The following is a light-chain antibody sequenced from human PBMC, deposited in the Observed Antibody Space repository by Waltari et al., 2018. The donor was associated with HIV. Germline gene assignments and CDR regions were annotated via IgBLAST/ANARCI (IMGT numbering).Light chain of an antibody. J-gene: IGLJ2*01. CDR1: NSNSGSDY. CDR2: RNN. V-gene: IGLV1-47*01. CDR3: ASWDDSLSGVV. Sequence: QSVLTQPPSLSGNLGQTTTIPFSGTNSNSGSDYASFYQQLPGTAPKLLIYRNNQRPAGVPDRFSGSRSGTSASRAISGLRSEDEVDYYCASWDDSLSGVVFGGGTKLTVL.